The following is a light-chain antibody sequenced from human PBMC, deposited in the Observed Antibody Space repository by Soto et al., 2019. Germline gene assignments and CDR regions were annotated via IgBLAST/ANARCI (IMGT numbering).Light chain of an antibody. V-gene: IGKV3-15*01. J-gene: IGKJ4*01. CDR3: QQYNKWPLT. Sequence: EIVLTQSPASLSVSPGERATLSCRASQSVNSNLAWYQQKPGQSPRLLISGASTRATGIPARFSGSGSGTEFTLTISSLHSEDFAVYYCQQYNKWPLTFGGGAKVEIK. CDR2: GAS. CDR1: QSVNSN.